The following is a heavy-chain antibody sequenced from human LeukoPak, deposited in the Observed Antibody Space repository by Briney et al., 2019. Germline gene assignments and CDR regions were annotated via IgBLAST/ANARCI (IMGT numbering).Heavy chain of an antibody. CDR3: ARDFRNTPVG. V-gene: IGHV3-21*01. D-gene: IGHD4-11*01. CDR1: GFTFSSYG. CDR2: ISSSSSYI. Sequence: GGSLRLSCAASGFTFSSYGMHWVRQAPGKGLEWVSSISSSSSYIYYADSVKGRFTISRDNAKNSLYLQMNSLRAEDTAVYYCARDFRNTPVGWGQGTLVTVSS. J-gene: IGHJ4*02.